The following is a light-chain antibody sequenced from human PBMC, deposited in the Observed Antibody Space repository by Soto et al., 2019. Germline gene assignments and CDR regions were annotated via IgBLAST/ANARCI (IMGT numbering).Light chain of an antibody. CDR1: SSDVGGYNY. V-gene: IGLV2-14*01. J-gene: IGLJ1*01. Sequence: QAVVTQPASVSGSPGQSITISCTGTSSDVGGYNYVSWYQQHPGKAPKLMIYDVSNRPSGVSNRFSGSKSGNTASLTISGLQAEDEADYYCSSYTSSSTPCFGTGTKLTVL. CDR2: DVS. CDR3: SSYTSSSTPC.